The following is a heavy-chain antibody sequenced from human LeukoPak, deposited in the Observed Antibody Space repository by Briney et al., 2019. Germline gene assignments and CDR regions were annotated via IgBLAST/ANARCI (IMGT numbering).Heavy chain of an antibody. J-gene: IGHJ4*02. D-gene: IGHD6-13*01. CDR1: GESLNSYY. CDR3: ASSDPFSSTWNPAYSFDY. V-gene: IGHV4-34*01. CDR2: IYESGTT. Sequence: SETLSLTCAVYGESLNSYYWSWVRQPPGEGLEWIGEIYESGTTEYNPSLKSRVTISMVPSKQQFSLSLSSVTAADTAVYYCASSDPFSSTWNPAYSFDYWDQGTLVTVSS.